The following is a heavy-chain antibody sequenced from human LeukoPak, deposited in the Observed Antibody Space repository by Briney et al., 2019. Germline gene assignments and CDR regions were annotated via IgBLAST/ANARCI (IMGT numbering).Heavy chain of an antibody. CDR2: IYYSGST. V-gene: IGHV4-59*01. Sequence: SETLSLTCTVSGGSISSDYWSWIRQPPGKGLEWIGYIYYSGSTNYNPSLKSRVTISVDTSKNQFSLKLSSVTAADTAVYYCAKVAVAGTLPSTLYYFDYWGQGTLVTVSS. D-gene: IGHD6-19*01. CDR3: AKVAVAGTLPSTLYYFDY. J-gene: IGHJ4*02. CDR1: GGSISSDY.